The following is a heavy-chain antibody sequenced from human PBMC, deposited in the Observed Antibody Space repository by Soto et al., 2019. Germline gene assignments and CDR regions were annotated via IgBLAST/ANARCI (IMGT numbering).Heavy chain of an antibody. CDR3: ARLKAAADLMPYYYYYYMDV. CDR1: GFTVSSNY. Sequence: EVQLVESGGGLVQPGGSLRLSCAASGFTVSSNYMSWVRQALGKGLEWVSVIYSGGSTYYADSVKGRFTISRHNSKNTLYLQMNSLRAEDTAVYYCARLKAAADLMPYYYYYYMDVWGKGTTVTVSS. J-gene: IGHJ6*03. CDR2: IYSGGST. D-gene: IGHD6-13*01. V-gene: IGHV3-53*04.